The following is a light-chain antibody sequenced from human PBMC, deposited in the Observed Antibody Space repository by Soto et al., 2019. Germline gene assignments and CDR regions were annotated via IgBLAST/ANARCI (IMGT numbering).Light chain of an antibody. CDR1: QSVNY. V-gene: IGKV3-20*01. J-gene: IGKJ2*01. CDR3: QQYGRSPPRT. CDR2: GAS. Sequence: EIVLTQSPGTLSLSPGERATLSCTASQSVNYVAWYQQKAGQGPRLLIYGASNRATGIPDRFSASGSGTDFTLTISRLAPEDSAVYYCQQYGRSPPRTFGQGTKLEIK.